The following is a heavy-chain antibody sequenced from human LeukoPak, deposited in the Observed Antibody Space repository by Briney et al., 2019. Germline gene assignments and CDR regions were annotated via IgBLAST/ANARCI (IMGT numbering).Heavy chain of an antibody. CDR3: ASHRYLYDSSGYYWYYYYYYMDV. CDR1: GGSISSSSYY. D-gene: IGHD3-22*01. V-gene: IGHV4-39*01. CDR2: IYYSGST. Sequence: SETLSLTCTVSGGSISSSSYYWGWIRQPPGKGLEWIGSIYYSGSTYYNPSLKSRVTISVDTSKNQFSLKLSSVTAAGTAVYYCASHRYLYDSSGYYWYYYYYYMDVWGKGTTVTVSS. J-gene: IGHJ6*03.